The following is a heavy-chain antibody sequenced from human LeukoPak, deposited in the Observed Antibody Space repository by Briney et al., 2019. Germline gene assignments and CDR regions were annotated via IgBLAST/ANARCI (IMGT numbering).Heavy chain of an antibody. CDR2: ISGSGRST. CDR1: GFTFSSYA. Sequence: PGGSLRLSCAASGFTFSSYAMSWVRQAPGKGLEWVSAISGSGRSTHYADSVKGRFTISRDNSKNTLYLQMNSLRAEDTAVYYCAKSRSGDLYFDYWGQGTLVTVSS. D-gene: IGHD2-21*02. CDR3: AKSRSGDLYFDY. V-gene: IGHV3-23*01. J-gene: IGHJ4*02.